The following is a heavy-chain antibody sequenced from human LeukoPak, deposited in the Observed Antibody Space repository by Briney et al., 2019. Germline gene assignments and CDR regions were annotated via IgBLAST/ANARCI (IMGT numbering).Heavy chain of an antibody. Sequence: GGSLRLSCAASGFTFSSYWMTWVRQAPGKGLEWVANIKEDGGEGYYVDSVKGRFTVSRDNAKNALYLQLTSLRAEDTAVYYCATRYCTISACRASSYKSFDVWGKGTTVTVSS. D-gene: IGHD2-8*01. CDR3: ATRYCTISACRASSYKSFDV. V-gene: IGHV3-7*01. CDR2: IKEDGGEG. J-gene: IGHJ6*04. CDR1: GFTFSSYW.